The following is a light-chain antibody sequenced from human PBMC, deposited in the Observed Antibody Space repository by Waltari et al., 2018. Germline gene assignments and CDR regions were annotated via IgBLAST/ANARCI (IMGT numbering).Light chain of an antibody. CDR2: EVT. V-gene: IGLV2-8*01. CDR3: TSYGGSNNFYV. J-gene: IGLJ1*01. CDR1: TSDVGAYDH. Sequence: QSSLTQPTPASGSPGQSVTISFTGTTSDVGAYDHVPRYQQRPGQAPKLMIYEVTKRPSGVPDRFSGSKSGNTGSLTVSGLQAEDEADYYCTSYGGSNNFYVYGTGTKVTVL.